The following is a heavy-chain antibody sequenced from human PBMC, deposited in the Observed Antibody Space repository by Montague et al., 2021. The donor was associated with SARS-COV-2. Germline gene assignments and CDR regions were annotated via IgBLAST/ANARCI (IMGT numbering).Heavy chain of an antibody. D-gene: IGHD1-7*01. Sequence: SETLSLTCAVYDGSISSHNWRNWVRQPTGKGLEWIGENYYTGNTNYNPSIKSRVTIFIEKSKNHFSLQLSYVTAEDTAVYYCARGGNYHYGMDVWGQGTTVTASS. J-gene: IGHJ6*02. CDR3: ARGGNYHYGMDV. CDR2: NYYTGNT. CDR1: DGSISSHNW. V-gene: IGHV4-4*02.